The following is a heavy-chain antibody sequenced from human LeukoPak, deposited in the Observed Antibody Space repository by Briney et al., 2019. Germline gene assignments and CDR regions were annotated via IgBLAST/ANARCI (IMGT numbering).Heavy chain of an antibody. CDR3: TTDEKVLQYFDWLDYFDY. CDR1: GFTFSNAW. Sequence: GGSLRLSCAASGFTFSNAWMSWVRQAPGKGLEWVGRIKSKTDGGTTDYAAPVKGRFTISRDDSKNTLYLQMNSLKTEDTAVYYCTTDEKVLQYFDWLDYFDYWGQGTLVTVSS. J-gene: IGHJ4*02. V-gene: IGHV3-15*01. CDR2: IKSKTDGGTT. D-gene: IGHD3-9*01.